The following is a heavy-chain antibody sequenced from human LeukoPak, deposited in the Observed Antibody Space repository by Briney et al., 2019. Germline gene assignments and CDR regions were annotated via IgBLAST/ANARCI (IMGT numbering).Heavy chain of an antibody. CDR3: ARVEVVTGLEEYFDL. J-gene: IGHJ2*01. CDR1: GFTFSSYS. V-gene: IGHV3-21*01. CDR2: MSSSSGYI. D-gene: IGHD2-15*01. Sequence: PGGSLRLSCAASGFTFSSYSMNWVRQAPGKGLEWVSSMSSSSGYIYYADSVKGRFTVSRDNAKNSLYLQMNSLRAEDTAVYYCARVEVVTGLEEYFDLWGRGTLVTVSS.